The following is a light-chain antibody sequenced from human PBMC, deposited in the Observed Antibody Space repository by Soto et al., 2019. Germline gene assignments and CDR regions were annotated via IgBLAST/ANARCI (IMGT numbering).Light chain of an antibody. CDR3: QAWDSSSVG. J-gene: IGLJ2*01. Sequence: SYELPQPPSVSVSPGQTASITCSGNKLGDKYACWYQQQPGQSPVLLIYQDSKRPSGIPERFSGSNSGNTSTLTISGTQAMDEADYYWQAWDSSSVGFGGGTKRTVL. CDR1: KLGDKY. V-gene: IGLV3-1*01. CDR2: QDS.